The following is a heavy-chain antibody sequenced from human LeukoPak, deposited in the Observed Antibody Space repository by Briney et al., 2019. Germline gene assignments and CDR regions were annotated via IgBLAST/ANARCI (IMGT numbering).Heavy chain of an antibody. V-gene: IGHV1-69*05. Sequence: SVKVSCKASGGTFSSYAISWVRQAPGQELEWMGRIIPIFGTANYAQKFQGRVTITTDESTSTAYMELSSLRSEDTAVYYCALGGDGYNLLFDYWGQGTLVTVSS. CDR3: ALGGDGYNLLFDY. CDR2: IIPIFGTA. D-gene: IGHD5-24*01. J-gene: IGHJ4*02. CDR1: GGTFSSYA.